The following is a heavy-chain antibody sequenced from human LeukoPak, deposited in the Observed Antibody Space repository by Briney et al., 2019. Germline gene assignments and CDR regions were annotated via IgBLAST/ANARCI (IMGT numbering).Heavy chain of an antibody. J-gene: IGHJ4*02. V-gene: IGHV3-30-3*01. CDR2: ISYDGSNK. CDR3: AREEYSSEYFDY. CDR1: GFTFSSYA. Sequence: GRSLRPSCAASGFTFSSYAMPWVRQAPGKGLEWVAVISYDGSNKYYADSVKGRFTISRDNSKNTLYLQMNSLRAEDTAVYYCAREEYSSEYFDYWGQGTLVTVSS. D-gene: IGHD6-19*01.